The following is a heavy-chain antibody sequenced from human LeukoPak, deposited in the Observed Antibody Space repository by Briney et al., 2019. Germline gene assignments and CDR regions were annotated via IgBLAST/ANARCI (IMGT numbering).Heavy chain of an antibody. Sequence: GESLKISFRASGNGFSNYWIGWVRQVPGKGLEWMGIIHPSDYNTVYNPSFQGQVTISADRSISTAYLQWSSLQASDIAIYYCARRHYYDTDFDPWGQGTLVTVSS. V-gene: IGHV5-51*01. CDR3: ARRHYYDTDFDP. J-gene: IGHJ5*02. CDR2: IHPSDYNT. CDR1: GNGFSNYW. D-gene: IGHD3-22*01.